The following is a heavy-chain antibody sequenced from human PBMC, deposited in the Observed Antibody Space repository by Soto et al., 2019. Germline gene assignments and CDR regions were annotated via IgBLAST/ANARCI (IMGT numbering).Heavy chain of an antibody. J-gene: IGHJ4*02. CDR3: ARVLSYDILTGYYTPFDY. V-gene: IGHV4-59*01. CDR2: IYYSGST. Sequence: PSETLSLTCTVSGGSTSSYYWSWIRQPPGKGLEWIGYIYYSGSTNYNPSLESRVTISVDTSKNQFSLKLSSVTAADTAVYYCARVLSYDILTGYYTPFDYWGQGTLVTVSS. CDR1: GGSTSSYY. D-gene: IGHD3-9*01.